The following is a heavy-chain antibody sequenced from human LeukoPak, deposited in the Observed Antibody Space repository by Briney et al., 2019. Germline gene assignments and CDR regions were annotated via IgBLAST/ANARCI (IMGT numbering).Heavy chain of an antibody. CDR1: GGSISSSRYY. J-gene: IGHJ3*02. CDR3: ARSVMVIAIDAFDI. D-gene: IGHD2-21*01. CDR2: IYYSGST. V-gene: IGHV4-39*01. Sequence: KPSETLSLTCTVSGGSISSSRYYWGWIRQPPGKGLEWIGSIYYSGSTYYNPSLKSRVTISVDTSKNQFSLKLSSVTAADTAVYYCARSVMVIAIDAFDIWGQGTMVTVSS.